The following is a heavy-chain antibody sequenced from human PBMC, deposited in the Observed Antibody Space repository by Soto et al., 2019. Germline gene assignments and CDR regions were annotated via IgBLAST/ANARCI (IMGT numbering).Heavy chain of an antibody. Sequence: QVQLQQWGAGLVKPSETLSLTCGVYGGSFSDYYWSWIRQPPGKGLEWIGEITHSGNTNYNPSLTLLVPLSLYTSKNQFTLKLSSVPAADTAVYYCARAGAVIVASRLRPALYHWFDLWGQGTLVTVSS. CDR2: ITHSGNT. J-gene: IGHJ5*02. D-gene: IGHD3-22*01. CDR1: GGSFSDYY. CDR3: ARAGAVIVASRLRPALYHWFDL. V-gene: IGHV4-34*02.